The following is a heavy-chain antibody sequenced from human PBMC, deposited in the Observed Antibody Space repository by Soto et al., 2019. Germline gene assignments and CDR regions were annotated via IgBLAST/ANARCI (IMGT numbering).Heavy chain of an antibody. J-gene: IGHJ4*02. CDR1: GGSISSGGYS. D-gene: IGHD4-17*01. CDR3: PSGLVTTLHY. V-gene: IGHV4-30-2*01. CDR2: IYHSGST. Sequence: SETLSLTCAVSGGSISSGGYSWSWIRQPPGKGLEWIGYIYHSGSTYYNPSLKSRVTISVDRSKNQFSLKLSSVTAADTAVYYCPSGLVTTLHYWGQGTLVTVSS.